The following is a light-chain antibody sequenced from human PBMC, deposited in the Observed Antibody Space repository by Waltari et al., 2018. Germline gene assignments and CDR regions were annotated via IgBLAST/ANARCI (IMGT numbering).Light chain of an antibody. CDR1: DSDVVLEKY. CDR2: GVS. CDR3: SSFTRSRTWL. Sequence: PALTQPASLSVPPGESITSSCIGTDSDVVLEKYVSWYQQHPGRATQLNIYGVSDRPSGVSNRFSGSKSGHTASLTISGLQAEDEADYYCSSFTRSRTWLFGGGTKVTVL. V-gene: IGLV2-14*03. J-gene: IGLJ3*02.